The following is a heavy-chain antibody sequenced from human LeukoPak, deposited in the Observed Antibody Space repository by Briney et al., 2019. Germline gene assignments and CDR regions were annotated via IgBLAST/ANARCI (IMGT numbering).Heavy chain of an antibody. CDR2: ISGSGGST. V-gene: IGHV3-23*01. CDR1: GITLSNG. Sequence: PGGSLRLSCGVSGITLSNGMSWVRQAPGKGLEWVSGISGSGGSTYYADSVKGGFTISRDNSKNTLYLQMNSLRAEDTAVYFCAKRGIVIRGVFVIGLHKEAYYFDSWGQGTLVTVSS. CDR3: AKRGIVIRGVFVIGLHKEAYYFDS. J-gene: IGHJ4*02. D-gene: IGHD3-10*01.